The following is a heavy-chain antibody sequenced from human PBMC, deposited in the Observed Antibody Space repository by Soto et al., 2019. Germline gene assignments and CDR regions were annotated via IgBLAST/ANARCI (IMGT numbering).Heavy chain of an antibody. CDR1: GYTFTSYD. CDR3: ARGRHFLILDAFDI. V-gene: IGHV1-8*01. CDR2: MNPNSGNT. J-gene: IGHJ3*02. Sequence: GASVKVSCKASGYTFTSYDINWVRQATGQGLEWMGWMNPNSGNTGYAQKFQGRVTMTRNTSISTAYMELSSLRSEDTAVYYCARGRHFLILDAFDIWGQGTMVTVSS.